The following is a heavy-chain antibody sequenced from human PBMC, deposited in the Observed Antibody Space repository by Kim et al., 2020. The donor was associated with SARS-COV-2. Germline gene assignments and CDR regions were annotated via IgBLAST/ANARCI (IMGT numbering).Heavy chain of an antibody. CDR2: YN. D-gene: IGHD6-19*01. CDR3: ARVMAGALGR. J-gene: IGHJ4*02. Sequence: YNAYAVSVKSRITINPDTSKNQFSLQLNSVTPEDTAVYYCARVMAGALGRWGQGTLVTVSS. V-gene: IGHV6-1*01.